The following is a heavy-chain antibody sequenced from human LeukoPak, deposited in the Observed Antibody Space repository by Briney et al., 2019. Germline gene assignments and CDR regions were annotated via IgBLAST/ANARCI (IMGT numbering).Heavy chain of an antibody. Sequence: ASVKVSCKASGYTFTSYGISWVRQAPGQGLEWMGWISAYNGNTNYAQKLQGRVTMTTDTSTSTAYMELRSLRSDDTAVYYCAKPSGYYYGDAFDIWGQGTMVTVSS. V-gene: IGHV1-18*01. CDR2: ISAYNGNT. CDR3: AKPSGYYYGDAFDI. J-gene: IGHJ3*02. D-gene: IGHD3-22*01. CDR1: GYTFTSYG.